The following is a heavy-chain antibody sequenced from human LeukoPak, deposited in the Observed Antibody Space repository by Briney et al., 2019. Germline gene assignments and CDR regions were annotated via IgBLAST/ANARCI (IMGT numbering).Heavy chain of an antibody. CDR3: GRGGVPASQDY. CDR1: GFTFSRYS. CDR2: INGDGSTT. V-gene: IGHV3-74*01. J-gene: IGHJ4*01. D-gene: IGHD2-2*01. Sequence: LTGGSLRLSCAASGFTFSRYSMNWVRQAPGKGLVWVSHINGDGSTTGYADSVKGRFTISRDNAKNTLYLHINSLRAEDTAVYYCGRGGVPASQDYWGHGTLVTVSS.